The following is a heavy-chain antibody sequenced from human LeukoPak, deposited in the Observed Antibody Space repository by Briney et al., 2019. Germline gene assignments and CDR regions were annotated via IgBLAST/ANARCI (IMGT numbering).Heavy chain of an antibody. CDR3: ARGSEVGGTEKNALDI. J-gene: IGHJ3*02. CDR2: INPKSVDT. Sequence: ASVKVSRKTSGYTFTDYYIHWVRQAPGQGLEWMGWINPKSVDTRYAQNFQDRVTMTRDTSITTAYMELSGLRSDDTALYYCARGSEVGGTEKNALDIWGQGTMVTVSS. V-gene: IGHV1-2*02. D-gene: IGHD1-26*01. CDR1: GYTFTDYY.